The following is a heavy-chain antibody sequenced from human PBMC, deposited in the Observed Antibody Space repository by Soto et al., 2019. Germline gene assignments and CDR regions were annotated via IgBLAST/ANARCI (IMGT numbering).Heavy chain of an antibody. J-gene: IGHJ5*02. CDR2: ISAYNGNT. CDR1: GYTFTSYG. V-gene: IGHV1-18*01. Sequence: QVQLVQSGAEVKKPGASVKVSCKASGYTFTSYGISWVRQAPGQGLEWMGWISAYNGNTNYAQKLHGIVTMTTDTSARTEYREQRSLRSDDTDVYYCAIDTLSGITFGGVPLDNSFAPLGQGTLVTVSS. D-gene: IGHD3-16*01. CDR3: AIDTLSGITFGGVPLDNSFAP.